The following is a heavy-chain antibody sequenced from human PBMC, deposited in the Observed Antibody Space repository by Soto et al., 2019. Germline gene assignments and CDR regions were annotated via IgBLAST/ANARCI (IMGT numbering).Heavy chain of an antibody. CDR1: GGTFSSYA. J-gene: IGHJ6*02. CDR3: ARALTGTTLYYYYGMDV. Sequence: QVQLVQSGAEVKKPGSSVKVSCKASGGTFSSYAISWVRQAPGQGLEWMGGIIPIFGTANYAQKFQGRVTITADESTSTAYMELSSLRCEDTAVYYCARALTGTTLYYYYGMDVWGQGTTVTVSS. V-gene: IGHV1-69*01. CDR2: IIPIFGTA. D-gene: IGHD1-20*01.